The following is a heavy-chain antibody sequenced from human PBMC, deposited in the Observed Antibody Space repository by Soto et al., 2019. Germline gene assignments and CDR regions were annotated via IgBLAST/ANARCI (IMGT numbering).Heavy chain of an antibody. CDR1: GGTFSSYA. Sequence: SVKVSCKXSGGTFSSYAISWVRQAPGQGLEWMGGIIPIFGTANYAQKFQGRVTITADESTSTAYMELSSLRSEDTAVYYCARVSVLSSNWFDPWGQGTLVTVSS. CDR3: ARVSVLSSNWFDP. CDR2: IIPIFGTA. V-gene: IGHV1-69*13. D-gene: IGHD3-3*02. J-gene: IGHJ5*02.